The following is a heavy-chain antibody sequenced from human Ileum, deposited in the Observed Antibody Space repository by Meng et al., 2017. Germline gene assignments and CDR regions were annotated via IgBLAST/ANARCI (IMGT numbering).Heavy chain of an antibody. CDR1: GFTFTSYS. Sequence: GASLMISCAASGFTFTSYSMYWVRQAPGKGQEWVSVISYHGSDEFYADSVKGRFTISRDTSKNTVYLQMNSLRPEDTAVYYCARERGGVAGTRDFDCWGQGTLVTVSS. CDR3: ARERGGVAGTRDFDC. D-gene: IGHD6-19*01. V-gene: IGHV3-30*04. J-gene: IGHJ4*02. CDR2: ISYHGSDE.